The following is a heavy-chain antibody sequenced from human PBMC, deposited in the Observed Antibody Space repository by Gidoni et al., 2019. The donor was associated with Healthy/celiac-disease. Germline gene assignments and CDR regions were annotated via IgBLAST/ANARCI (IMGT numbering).Heavy chain of an antibody. CDR3: ARDPSLDGYNYFDY. CDR2: IYTSGST. CDR1: GGSISSGSYY. J-gene: IGHJ4*02. Sequence: QVQLQESGPGLVKPSQTLSLTCPVSGGSISSGSYYCSWIRQPAGKGLEWIGRIYTSGSTNYNPSLKSRVTMSVDTSKNQFSLKLSSVTAADTAVYYCARDPSLDGYNYFDYWGQGTLVTVSS. D-gene: IGHD5-12*01. V-gene: IGHV4-61*02.